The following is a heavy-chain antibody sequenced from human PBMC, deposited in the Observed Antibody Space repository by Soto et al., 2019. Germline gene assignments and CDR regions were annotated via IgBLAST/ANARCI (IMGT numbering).Heavy chain of an antibody. V-gene: IGHV3-21*01. CDR2: IGTSSSYI. CDR3: ARDSVRDYLYYYYGMDV. Sequence: EVQLVESGGGLVKPGGSLRLSCAASGFTFSSYTMNRVRQAPGRGLEWVSSIGTSSSYIYYADSVKGRFTISRDNAKNSLFLQMNSLRADDTAVYYCARDSVRDYLYYYYGMDVWGQGTTVTVSS. D-gene: IGHD4-17*01. J-gene: IGHJ6*02. CDR1: GFTFSSYT.